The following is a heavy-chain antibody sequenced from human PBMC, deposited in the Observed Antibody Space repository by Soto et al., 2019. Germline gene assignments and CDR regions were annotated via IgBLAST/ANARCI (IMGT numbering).Heavy chain of an antibody. CDR3: ARLLVWEITTETPYVRDV. CDR1: GYSFTSYW. D-gene: IGHD1-26*01. CDR2: IYPGDSDT. V-gene: IGHV5-51*01. J-gene: IGHJ6*04. Sequence: GESLKISCKGSGYSFTSYWIGWVRQMPGKGLEWMGIIYPGDSDTRYSPSFQGQVTISADKSISTAYLQWSSLKASDTAMYYCARLLVWEITTETPYVRDVWGKGTRVTAP.